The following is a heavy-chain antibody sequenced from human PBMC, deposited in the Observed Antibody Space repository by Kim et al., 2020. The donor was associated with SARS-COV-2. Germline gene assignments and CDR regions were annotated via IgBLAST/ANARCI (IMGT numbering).Heavy chain of an antibody. CDR3: ARDFGIAVAGTTPDY. V-gene: IGHV1-18*01. CDR2: ISAYNGNT. J-gene: IGHJ4*02. Sequence: ASVKVSCKASGYTFTSYGISWVRQAPGQGLEWMGWISAYNGNTNYAQKLQGRVTMTTDTSTSTAYMELRSLRSDDTAVYYCARDFGIAVAGTTPDYWGQGTLVTVSS. D-gene: IGHD6-19*01. CDR1: GYTFTSYG.